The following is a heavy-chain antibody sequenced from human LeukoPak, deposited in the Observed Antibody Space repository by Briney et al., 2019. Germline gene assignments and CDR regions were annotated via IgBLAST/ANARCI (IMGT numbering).Heavy chain of an antibody. D-gene: IGHD2-8*02. J-gene: IGHJ4*02. CDR2: ISRSGGYI. Sequence: GGSLRLSCAASGFTFSSYSMNWVRQAPGKGLEWVSYISRSGGYISYADSVKGRFTISRDNANNSLYLQMNSLRAEDTAIYYCATYRQVLLPFESWGQGTLVTVSS. CDR1: GFTFSSYS. CDR3: ATYRQVLLPFES. V-gene: IGHV3-21*05.